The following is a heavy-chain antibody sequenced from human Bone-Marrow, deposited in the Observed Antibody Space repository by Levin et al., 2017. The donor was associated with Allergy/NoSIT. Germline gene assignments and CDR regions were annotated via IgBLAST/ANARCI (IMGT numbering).Heavy chain of an antibody. CDR2: IYTSGST. J-gene: IGHJ6*02. CDR3: AREADEGRYSSWYYYIPNEKNTLYYYGMDV. Sequence: SETLSLTCTVSGGSISSYYWSWIRQPAGKGLEWIGRIYTSGSTNYNPSLKSRVTMSVDTSKNQFSLKLSSVTAADTAVYYCAREADEGRYSSWYYYIPNEKNTLYYYGMDVWGQGTTVTVSS. V-gene: IGHV4-4*07. CDR1: GGSISSYY. D-gene: IGHD6-13*01.